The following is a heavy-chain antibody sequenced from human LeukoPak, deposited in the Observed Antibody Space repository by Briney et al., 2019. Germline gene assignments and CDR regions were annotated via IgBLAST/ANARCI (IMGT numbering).Heavy chain of an antibody. Sequence: SVTVSCKAAGSTCSINSISWERQGHGQGVEWMGRIIPIIGTANYAQKFQGRVTITTDESTSTAYMELSSVRSEDTAGYYCASSGGNSGRDYWGQGTLVSVSS. D-gene: IGHD4-23*01. CDR2: IIPIIGTA. V-gene: IGHV1-69*16. CDR1: GSTCSINS. CDR3: ASSGGNSGRDY. J-gene: IGHJ4*02.